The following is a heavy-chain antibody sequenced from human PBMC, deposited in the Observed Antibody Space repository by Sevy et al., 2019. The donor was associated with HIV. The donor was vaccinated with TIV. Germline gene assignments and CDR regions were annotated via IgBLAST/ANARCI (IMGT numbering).Heavy chain of an antibody. CDR2: IIPIFGTP. CDR1: GDTFSTYG. D-gene: IGHD7-27*01. V-gene: IGHV1-69*13. Sequence: ASVKVSSKASGDTFSTYGLSWVRQAPGQGLEWMGGIIPIFGTPNYALKFQGRVTITADESASTAYMELSSLRSEDTALYYCAREGGVATTGDHDAFDIWGHGTLVTVSS. CDR3: AREGGVATTGDHDAFDI. J-gene: IGHJ3*02.